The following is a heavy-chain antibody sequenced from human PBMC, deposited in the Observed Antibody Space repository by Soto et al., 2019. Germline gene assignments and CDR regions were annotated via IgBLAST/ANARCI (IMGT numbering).Heavy chain of an antibody. CDR1: GFTFSYYA. CDR2: IRGSGGST. Sequence: GGSLRLSCAASGFTFSYYAMSLVSQAPGKGLEWVSSIRGSGGSTYYADSVKGRFTISRDNSKNTLYLQMNSLRAEDTAVYYCAREPNYYFDYWGQGALVTVSS. J-gene: IGHJ4*02. CDR3: AREPNYYFDY. V-gene: IGHV3-23*01.